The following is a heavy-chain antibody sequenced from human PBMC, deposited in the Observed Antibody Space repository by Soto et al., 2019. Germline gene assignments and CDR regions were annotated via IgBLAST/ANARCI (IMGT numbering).Heavy chain of an antibody. Sequence: TLSLTCTVSGGSISSSSYYWGWIRQPPGKGLEWIGSIYYSGSTYYNPSLKSRVTISVDTSKNQFSLKLSSVTAADTAVYYCARCSTSSKSYFDYWGQGTLVTVSA. V-gene: IGHV4-39*01. D-gene: IGHD2-2*01. J-gene: IGHJ4*02. CDR1: GGSISSSSYY. CDR2: IYYSGST. CDR3: ARCSTSSKSYFDY.